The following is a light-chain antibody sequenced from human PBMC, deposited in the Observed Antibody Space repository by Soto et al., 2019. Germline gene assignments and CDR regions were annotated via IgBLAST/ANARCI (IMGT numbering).Light chain of an antibody. CDR3: QQTYSTPPLT. CDR2: VAS. CDR1: QSITTY. J-gene: IGKJ4*01. Sequence: DIPMTQSPSSLSASVGDRVTITCRASQSITTYLNWYQQKPGKAPKLLIYVASNLQSGVPSRFSGNGSGTDFFLTISSLQPEDFATYFCQQTYSTPPLTFGGGTKVEIK. V-gene: IGKV1-39*01.